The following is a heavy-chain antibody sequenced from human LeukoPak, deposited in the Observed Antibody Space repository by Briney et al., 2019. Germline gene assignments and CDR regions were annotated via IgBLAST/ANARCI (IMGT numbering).Heavy chain of an antibody. J-gene: IGHJ3*02. CDR1: GYSISSGYY. D-gene: IGHD3-22*01. CDR3: AKSNGYGLIDI. CDR2: IFYSGST. V-gene: IGHV4-38-2*02. Sequence: SETLSLTCTVSGYSISSGYYWGWIRQPPGKGLEWIGNIFYSGSTYYSPSLKSRVTISLDTSRNQFSLKLNSVTAADTAVYYCAKSNGYGLIDIWGQGTMVTVSS.